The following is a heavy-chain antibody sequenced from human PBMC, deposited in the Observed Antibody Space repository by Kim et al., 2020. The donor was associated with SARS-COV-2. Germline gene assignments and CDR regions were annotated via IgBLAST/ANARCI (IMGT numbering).Heavy chain of an antibody. Sequence: ASVKVSCKASGYTFTGYYMHWVRQAPGQGLEWMGWINPNSGGTKYAEKFQGRVTMTRDTSISTAYMDLSRVRSDDTAVYYCARVGESCSGGTCYSSYFYGMVVWGQGTTVTVSS. CDR2: INPNSGGT. CDR3: ARVGESCSGGTCYSSYFYGMVV. V-gene: IGHV1-2*02. D-gene: IGHD2-15*01. CDR1: GYTFTGYY. J-gene: IGHJ6*02.